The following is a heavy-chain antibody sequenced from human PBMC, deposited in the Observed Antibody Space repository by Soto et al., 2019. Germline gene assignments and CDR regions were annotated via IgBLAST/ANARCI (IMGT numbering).Heavy chain of an antibody. D-gene: IGHD2-2*01. CDR2: ISAYNGNT. CDR3: ARGSWDIVVVPAAKHYYYYYMDV. V-gene: IGHV1-18*01. Sequence: ASVKVSCKASGYTFTSYGISWVRQAPGQGLEWMGWISAYNGNTNYAQKLQGRVTMTTDTSTSTAYMGLRSLRSDDTAVYYCARGSWDIVVVPAAKHYYYYYMDVWGKGTTVTVSS. J-gene: IGHJ6*03. CDR1: GYTFTSYG.